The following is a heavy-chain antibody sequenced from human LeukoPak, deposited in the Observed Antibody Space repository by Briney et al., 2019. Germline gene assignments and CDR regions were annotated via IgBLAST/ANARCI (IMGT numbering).Heavy chain of an antibody. Sequence: GGSLRLSCAASGFTFSSYAMSWVRQAPGKGLEWVSAISGSGGSTYYADSVKGRFTISRDNSKNTLYLQMNSLRAEDTAVYYCAKDPKGYDSSGYYVSKVYFDYWGQGTPVTVSS. CDR3: AKDPKGYDSSGYYVSKVYFDY. J-gene: IGHJ4*02. CDR1: GFTFSSYA. V-gene: IGHV3-23*01. CDR2: ISGSGGST. D-gene: IGHD3-22*01.